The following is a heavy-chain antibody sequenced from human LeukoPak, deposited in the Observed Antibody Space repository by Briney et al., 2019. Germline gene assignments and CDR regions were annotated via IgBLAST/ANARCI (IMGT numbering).Heavy chain of an antibody. CDR1: GGTFNSYT. J-gene: IGHJ3*02. Sequence: SVKVSCKASGGTFNSYTISWVGQAPGQGLEWMGRNIPILGIANYAQKFQGRVTITADKSTSTAYMELSSLRSEDTAVYYCARALPRFLEWLWAFDIWGQGTMVTVSS. D-gene: IGHD3-3*01. V-gene: IGHV1-69*02. CDR3: ARALPRFLEWLWAFDI. CDR2: NIPILGIA.